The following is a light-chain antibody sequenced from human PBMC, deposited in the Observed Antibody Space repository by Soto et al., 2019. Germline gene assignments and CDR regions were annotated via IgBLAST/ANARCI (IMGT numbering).Light chain of an antibody. CDR1: QSVLYSSNNKNY. CDR2: WAS. CDR3: QQYYSTPLT. V-gene: IGKV4-1*01. J-gene: IGKJ4*01. Sequence: DIVMTQSPDSLSVSLVERATINCKSSQSVLYSSNNKNYLAWYQQKPGQPPKLLIYWASTRESGVPDRFSGSGSGTDFTLTISSLQAEDVAVYYCQQYYSTPLTFGGGTQVDIK.